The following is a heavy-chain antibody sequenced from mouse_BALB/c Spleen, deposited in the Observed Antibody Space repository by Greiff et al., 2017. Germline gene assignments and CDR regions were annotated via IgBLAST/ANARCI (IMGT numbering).Heavy chain of an antibody. J-gene: IGHJ2*01. CDR2: IRSKSNNYAT. V-gene: IGHV10-1*02. CDR1: GFTFNTYA. CDR3: VRHNYGNWGYYFDY. D-gene: IGHD2-1*01. Sequence: EVHLVESGGGLVQPKGSLKLSCAASGFTFNTYAMNWVRQAPGKGLEWVARIRSKSNNYATYYADSVKDRFTISRDDSQSMLYLQMNNLKTEDTAMYYCVRHNYGNWGYYFDYWGQGTTLTVSS.